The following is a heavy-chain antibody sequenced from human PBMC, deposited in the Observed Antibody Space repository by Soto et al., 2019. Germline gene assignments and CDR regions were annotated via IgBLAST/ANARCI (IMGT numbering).Heavy chain of an antibody. CDR1: GFTFSSYG. CDR2: ISYDGSNK. CDR3: AKGKIDSSGYYYSF. J-gene: IGHJ4*02. Sequence: GGSLRLSCAASGFTFSSYGMHWVRQAPGKGLEWVAVISYDGSNKYYADSVKGRFTISRDNSKNTLYLQMNSLRAEDTAVYYCAKGKIDSSGYYYSFWGQGTLVTVSS. D-gene: IGHD3-22*01. V-gene: IGHV3-30*18.